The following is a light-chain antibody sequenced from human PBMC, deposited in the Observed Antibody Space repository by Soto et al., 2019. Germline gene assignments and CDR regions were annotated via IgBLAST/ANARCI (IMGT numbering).Light chain of an antibody. V-gene: IGKV1-5*01. CDR1: QSISGW. Sequence: DIQVTQSPSTLSASVGDRVTITCRTSQSISGWLAWYQQKPGKAPKLLIYAVSILKSGVPSRFSVSGFGTQFTLTINSLHPDDFATYYCQQYNGLRTFGQGTKVDIK. J-gene: IGKJ1*01. CDR2: AVS. CDR3: QQYNGLRT.